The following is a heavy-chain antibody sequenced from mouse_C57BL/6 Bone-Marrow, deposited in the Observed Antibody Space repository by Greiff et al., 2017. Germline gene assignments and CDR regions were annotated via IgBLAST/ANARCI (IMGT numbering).Heavy chain of an antibody. CDR1: GYAFTNYL. D-gene: IGHD1-1*01. Sequence: VPRVESGAELVRPGTSVKVSCKASGYAFTNYLIEWVKQRPGQGLEWIGVINPGSGGTNYNEKFKGKATLTADKSSSTAYMQLSSLTSEDSAVYFCARGGYYGSTFAYWGQGTLVTVSA. V-gene: IGHV1-54*01. CDR2: INPGSGGT. J-gene: IGHJ3*01. CDR3: ARGGYYGSTFAY.